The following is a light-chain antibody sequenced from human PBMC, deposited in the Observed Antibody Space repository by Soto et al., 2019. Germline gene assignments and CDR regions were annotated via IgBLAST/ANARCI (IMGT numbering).Light chain of an antibody. CDR2: ELT. CDR1: SSDVGAANY. J-gene: IGLJ3*02. CDR3: SSYSTTSTLVV. Sequence: QSVLTQPASVSGSPGQSITISCTGTSSDVGAANYVCWYQQHPDNAPKLIIYELTNRPSGVSNRFSGSKSGNTASLTISGLQAEDEADYYCSSYSTTSTLVVFGGGTQLTVL. V-gene: IGLV2-14*03.